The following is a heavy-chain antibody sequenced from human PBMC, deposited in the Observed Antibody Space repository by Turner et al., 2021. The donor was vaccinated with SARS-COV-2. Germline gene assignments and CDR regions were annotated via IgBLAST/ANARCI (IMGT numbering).Heavy chain of an antibody. CDR1: GLTFSNYW. V-gene: IGHV3-7*03. Sequence: EVQLVESGGGLVQPGGYLRLSCAASGLTFSNYWMSWVRQAPGKGLEWVANIDQDGSTKDYVGSVKGRFTISRDNAKNSLYLQMNSLRAEDTAVYYCARDSYSISNYWGQGTLVTVSS. CDR2: IDQDGSTK. D-gene: IGHD4-4*01. CDR3: ARDSYSISNY. J-gene: IGHJ4*02.